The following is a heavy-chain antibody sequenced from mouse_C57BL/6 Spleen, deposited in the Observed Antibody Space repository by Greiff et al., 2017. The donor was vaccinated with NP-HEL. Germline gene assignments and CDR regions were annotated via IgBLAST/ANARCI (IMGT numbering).Heavy chain of an antibody. CDR2: INPNNGGT. CDR1: GYTFTDYN. D-gene: IGHD2-3*01. CDR3: ARSGDGYPTFAY. V-gene: IGHV1-22*01. Sequence: EVQLQQSGPELVKPGASVKMSCKASGYTFTDYNMHWVKQSHGKSLEWIGYINPNNGGTSYNQKFKGKATLTVNKSSSTAYMELRSLTSEDSAVYYCARSGDGYPTFAYWGQGTLVTVSA. J-gene: IGHJ3*01.